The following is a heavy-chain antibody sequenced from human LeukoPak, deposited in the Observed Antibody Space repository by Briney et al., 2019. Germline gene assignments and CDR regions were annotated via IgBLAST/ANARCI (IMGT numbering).Heavy chain of an antibody. CDR1: GFTFSSYA. CDR3: AKEGAYYHGSGSSYLDY. Sequence: SGGSLRLSCAASGFTFSSYAMSWVRQAPGKGLEWVSAISGGAGSTYHADSVKGRFTISRDNSEDTLYLQMNSLRAEDTAVYYCAKEGAYYHGSGSSYLDYWGQGTLVTVSS. D-gene: IGHD3-10*01. CDR2: ISGGAGST. V-gene: IGHV3-23*01. J-gene: IGHJ4*02.